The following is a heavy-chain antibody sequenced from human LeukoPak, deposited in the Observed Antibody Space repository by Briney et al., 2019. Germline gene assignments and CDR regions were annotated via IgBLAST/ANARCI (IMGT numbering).Heavy chain of an antibody. Sequence: PSETLSLTCTVSGGSISSRSYYWGWIRQPPGKGLEWIGSIYYTGSTYYNASLKSRVTISVDTSKDQFSLKLSSVTAADTAVYYCARSGRGYSGYVQVDYWGQGTLVTVSS. D-gene: IGHD5-12*01. CDR3: ARSGRGYSGYVQVDY. CDR1: GGSISSRSYY. V-gene: IGHV4-39*07. J-gene: IGHJ4*02. CDR2: IYYTGST.